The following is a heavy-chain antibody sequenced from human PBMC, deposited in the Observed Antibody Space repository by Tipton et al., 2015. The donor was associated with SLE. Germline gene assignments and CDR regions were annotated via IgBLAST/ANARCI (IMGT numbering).Heavy chain of an antibody. CDR2: ISSSGSTI. CDR1: GFTFSSYS. V-gene: IGHV3-48*04. J-gene: IGHJ4*02. D-gene: IGHD1-7*01. Sequence: SLRLSCAASGFTFSSYSMNWVRQAPGKGLEWVSYISSSGSTIYYADSVKGRFTISRDNAKNSLYLQMNSLRAEDTAVYYCARVDWNYGDFDYWGQGTLVTVSS. CDR3: ARVDWNYGDFDY.